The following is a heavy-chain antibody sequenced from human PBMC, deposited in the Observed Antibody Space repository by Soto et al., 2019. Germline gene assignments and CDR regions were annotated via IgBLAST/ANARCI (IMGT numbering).Heavy chain of an antibody. J-gene: IGHJ3*02. CDR2: VSSSGTT. Sequence: KPSETLSLTCTVSGGSISGDHWNWIRQPPGKGLEWIAYVSSSGTTKYNPSLKSRVTISIDTTKNQFSLRLSSVTAADTAVYYCASGFYDSRGYSEAFDIWGQGTEVTVSS. V-gene: IGHV4-59*01. CDR1: GGSISGDH. D-gene: IGHD3-22*01. CDR3: ASGFYDSRGYSEAFDI.